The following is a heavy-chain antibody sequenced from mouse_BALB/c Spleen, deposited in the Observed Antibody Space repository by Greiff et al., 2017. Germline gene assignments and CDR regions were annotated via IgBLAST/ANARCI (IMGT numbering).Heavy chain of an antibody. D-gene: IGHD2-10*02. CDR2: ISYSGST. V-gene: IGHV3-8*02. J-gene: IGHJ3*01. CDR3: AREEYGNYVGFAY. Sequence: EVQLQESGPSLVKPSQTLSLTCSVTGDSITSGYWNWIRKFPGNKLEYMGYISYSGSTYYNPSLKSRISITRDTSKNQYYLQLNSVTTEDTATYYCAREEYGNYVGFAYWGQGTLVTVSA. CDR1: GDSITSGY.